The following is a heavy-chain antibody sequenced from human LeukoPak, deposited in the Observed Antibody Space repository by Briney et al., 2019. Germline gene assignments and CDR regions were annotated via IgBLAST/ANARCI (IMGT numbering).Heavy chain of an antibody. D-gene: IGHD7-27*01. V-gene: IGHV3-11*01. J-gene: IGHJ6*03. CDR3: ARATNWGFPLHMDV. Sequence: GVSLRLSCAGSVFTFTDYYMSWIRQAPGKGLEWVSFIGTRDSTKYYADSVKGRLTVSRDNPENSLYLQMNSLTAEDTAVYYCARATNWGFPLHMDVWGKGNTVTVSS. CDR2: IGTRDSTK. CDR1: VFTFTDYY.